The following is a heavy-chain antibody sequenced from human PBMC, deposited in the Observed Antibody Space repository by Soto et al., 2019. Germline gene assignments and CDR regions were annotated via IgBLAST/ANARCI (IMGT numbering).Heavy chain of an antibody. CDR3: SRHFGSPYGMDV. J-gene: IGHJ6*02. CDR1: GFTLSGSA. D-gene: IGHD3-10*01. CDR2: IGSKANTDAT. Sequence: EVQLVESGGGLVQPGGSLKLSCAASGFTLSGSALFWVRQASGKGLEWVGRIGSKANTDATAYAASVKGRFTISRDDSKNTAYLQMNSLKTEDTAVYYCSRHFGSPYGMDVWGQGTTVTVS. V-gene: IGHV3-73*02.